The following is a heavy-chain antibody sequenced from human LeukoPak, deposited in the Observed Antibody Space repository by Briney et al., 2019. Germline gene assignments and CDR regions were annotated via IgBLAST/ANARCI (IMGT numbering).Heavy chain of an antibody. CDR3: ARYSYGQYYFDY. Sequence: GGSLRLSCAASGFTFSSYWMHWVRQAPGKGLVWVSRIDNYGSSPSYADSVKGRFTISRDNAKNSLYLQMNSLRAEDTAVYYCARYSYGQYYFDYWGQGTLVTVSS. J-gene: IGHJ4*02. CDR2: IDNYGSSP. D-gene: IGHD5-18*01. CDR1: GFTFSSYW. V-gene: IGHV3-74*01.